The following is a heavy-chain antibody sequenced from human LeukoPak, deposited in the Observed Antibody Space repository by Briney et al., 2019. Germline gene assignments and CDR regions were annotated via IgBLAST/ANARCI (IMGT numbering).Heavy chain of an antibody. CDR3: ARDGTRIGIVVVTAITTYFDY. Sequence: GRSLRLSCAASGFTFDDYAMHWVRQAPGKGLEWVSGISWNSGSIGYADSVKGRFTISRDNSKNTLYLQMNSLRAEDTAVYYCARDGTRIGIVVVTAITTYFDYWGQGTLVTVSS. D-gene: IGHD2-21*02. CDR1: GFTFDDYA. V-gene: IGHV3-9*01. CDR2: ISWNSGSI. J-gene: IGHJ4*02.